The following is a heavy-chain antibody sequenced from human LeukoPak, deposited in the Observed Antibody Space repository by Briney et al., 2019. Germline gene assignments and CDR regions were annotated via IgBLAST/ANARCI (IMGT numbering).Heavy chain of an antibody. J-gene: IGHJ4*02. CDR3: VYYYGSGSVEY. CDR1: GGSITSSNYY. Sequence: PSETLSLTCTVSGGSITSSNYYWGWIRQPPGKGLEWIGSFYYSGSTNYNPSLKSRVTISVDTSKNQFALKLSSVTAADTAVYYCVYYYGSGSVEYWGQGTLVTVSS. CDR2: FYYSGST. V-gene: IGHV4-39*01. D-gene: IGHD3-10*01.